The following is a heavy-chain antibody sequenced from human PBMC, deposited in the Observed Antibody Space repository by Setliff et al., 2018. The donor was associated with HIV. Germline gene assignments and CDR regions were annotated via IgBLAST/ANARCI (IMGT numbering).Heavy chain of an antibody. CDR2: ITPSGDT. CDR1: GGSVSGHY. J-gene: IGHJ4*02. V-gene: IGHV4-34*01. CDR3: AREPDY. Sequence: SETLSLTCAVYGGSVSGHYWGWFRQPPGKGLEWIGEITPSGDTNYIPSLKSRVTMSLDTSKNQFSLNLNSVTAADTAVYYCAREPDYWSQGTLVTVSS.